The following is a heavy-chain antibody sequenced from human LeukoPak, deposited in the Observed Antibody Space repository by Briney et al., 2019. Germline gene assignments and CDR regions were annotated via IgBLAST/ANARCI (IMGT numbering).Heavy chain of an antibody. J-gene: IGHJ4*02. CDR2: INPSGGST. CDR3: ARGAPVYSSGWYPSHY. V-gene: IGHV1-46*01. CDR1: GYTFTSYY. D-gene: IGHD6-19*01. Sequence: ASVKVSCKASGYTFTSYYMHWVRQAPGQGLEWMGIINPSGGSTSYAQKFQGRVTMTRDTSTSTVYMELSSLRSEDTAVYYCARGAPVYSSGWYPSHYWGQGTLVTVSS.